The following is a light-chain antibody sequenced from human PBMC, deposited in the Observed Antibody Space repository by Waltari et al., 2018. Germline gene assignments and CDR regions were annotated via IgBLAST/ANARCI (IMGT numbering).Light chain of an antibody. V-gene: IGKV3-11*01. CDR2: DAS. Sequence: EIVLTPSPATLSLSPGERATLSCRASQRVSSYLAWYQQKPGQAPRLLIYDASNRATGIPARFSGSGSGTDFTLTISSLEPEDFAVYYCQQRSNWPPITFGQGTRLEIE. CDR3: QQRSNWPPIT. CDR1: QRVSSY. J-gene: IGKJ5*01.